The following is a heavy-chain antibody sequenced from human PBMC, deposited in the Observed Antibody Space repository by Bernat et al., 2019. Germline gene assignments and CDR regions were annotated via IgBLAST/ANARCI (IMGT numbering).Heavy chain of an antibody. CDR3: ARHLRGSSSWYDY. CDR1: EYSFTTYW. D-gene: IGHD6-13*01. Sequence: EVQLVQSGAEVKKPGESLRISCKASEYSFTTYWITWVRQMPGKGLQWMGRIDPSDSYTNYSPSFQSNVTISADQSISTAFLQWSSLKASNTAMYYCARHLRGSSSWYDYWGQGTLVTVSS. J-gene: IGHJ4*02. CDR2: IDPSDSYT. V-gene: IGHV5-10-1*01.